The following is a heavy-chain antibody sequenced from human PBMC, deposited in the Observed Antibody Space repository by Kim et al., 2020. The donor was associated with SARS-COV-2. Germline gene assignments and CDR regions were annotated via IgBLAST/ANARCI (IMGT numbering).Heavy chain of an antibody. J-gene: IGHJ4*02. CDR2: INAGNGNT. D-gene: IGHD3-22*01. CDR3: ARVYDSSGPSGARDY. CDR1: GYTFTSYA. V-gene: IGHV1-3*01. Sequence: ASVKVSCKASGYTFTSYAMHWVRQAPGQRLEWMGWINAGNGNTKYSQKFQGRVTITRDTSASTAYMELSSLRSEDTAVYYCARVYDSSGPSGARDYWGQGTLVTVSS.